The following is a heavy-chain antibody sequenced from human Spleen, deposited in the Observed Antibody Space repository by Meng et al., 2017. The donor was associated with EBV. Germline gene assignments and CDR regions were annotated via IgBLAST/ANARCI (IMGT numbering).Heavy chain of an antibody. CDR3: ARKSVAEGQDY. J-gene: IGHJ4*02. CDR2: IHHSGST. CDR1: GGSFSGYY. Sequence: QLQQCGAGRLKPSETLSLPCGVYGGSFSGYYWRRIRQPPGKGLKWIGEIHHSGSTNCNPSLKSRVTISVDKSKNQFSLKLSSVTAADTAVYYCARKSVAEGQDYWGQGTLVTVSS. V-gene: IGHV4-34*01. D-gene: IGHD6-19*01.